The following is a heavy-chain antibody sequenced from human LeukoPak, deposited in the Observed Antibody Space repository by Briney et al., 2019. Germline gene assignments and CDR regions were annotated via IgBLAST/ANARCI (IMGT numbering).Heavy chain of an antibody. D-gene: IGHD4-23*01. CDR2: ISSGGTYV. V-gene: IGHV3-21*01. CDR3: ARDVPTVVPSGGDY. CDR1: GFTFKTYS. Sequence: GGSLRLSCVVSGFTFKTYSMNWVRQAPGKGLEWVSSISSGGTYVDYADSVKGRFTISRDNAKNSLYLQMNSLRAEDTAVYYCARDVPTVVPSGGDYWGQGTLVTVSS. J-gene: IGHJ4*02.